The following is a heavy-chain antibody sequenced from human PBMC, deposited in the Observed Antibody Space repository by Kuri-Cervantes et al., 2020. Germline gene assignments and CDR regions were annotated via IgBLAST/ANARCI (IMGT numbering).Heavy chain of an antibody. V-gene: IGHV5-51*01. Sequence: KVSCKGSGYSFTCYWIGWVRQMPGKGLEWMGIIYPGDSDTRYSPSFQGQVTISADKSVSTAYLQWSSLKASDTAMYYCARGLISSDYSTNGFDVWGQGTMVTVSS. CDR3: ARGLISSDYSTNGFDV. CDR2: IYPGDSDT. D-gene: IGHD3-22*01. J-gene: IGHJ3*01. CDR1: GYSFTCYW.